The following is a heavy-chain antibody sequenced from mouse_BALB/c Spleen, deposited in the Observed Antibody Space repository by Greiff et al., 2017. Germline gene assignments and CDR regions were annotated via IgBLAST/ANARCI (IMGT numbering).Heavy chain of an antibody. V-gene: IGHV1-18*01. D-gene: IGHD1-1*01. CDR1: GYTFTDYN. CDR2: INPNNGGT. J-gene: IGHJ1*01. CDR3: ARWDYGSSYGYFDV. Sequence: EVQLQQSGPELVKPGASVKISCKASGYTFTDYNMHWVKQSHGKSLEWIGDINPNNGGTIYNQKFKGKATLTVDKSSSTAYMELRSLTSEDTAVYYCARWDYGSSYGYFDVWGAGTTVTVSS.